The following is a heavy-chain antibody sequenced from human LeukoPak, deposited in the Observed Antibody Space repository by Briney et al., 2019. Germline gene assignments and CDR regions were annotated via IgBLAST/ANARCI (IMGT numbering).Heavy chain of an antibody. CDR3: PKGSSASRPYYFDY. J-gene: IGHJ4*02. CDR2: ITDSGGDT. CDR1: GFTFSSYA. Sequence: GRSLRLSCTASGFTFSSYAMSWVRQAPGTGLEWFSAITDSGGDTYYSDSVKGRFIISRDNSKNSLYLHMNSLRAEDTAVYHCPKGSSASRPYYFDYWGQGTLVTVSS. D-gene: IGHD2-2*01. V-gene: IGHV3-23*01.